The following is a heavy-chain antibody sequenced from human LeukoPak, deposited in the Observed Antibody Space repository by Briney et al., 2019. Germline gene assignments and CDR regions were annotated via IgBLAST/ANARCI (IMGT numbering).Heavy chain of an antibody. CDR2: ISSSSSYI. V-gene: IGHV3-21*01. Sequence: GGSLRLSCAASGFTFSSYSMNWVRQAPGKGLEWVSSISSSSSYIYYADSVKGRFTISRDNAKNSLYLQMNSLRAEDTAVYYCARDYDILTGYYRSFDYWGQGTLVTVSS. D-gene: IGHD3-9*01. J-gene: IGHJ4*02. CDR3: ARDYDILTGYYRSFDY. CDR1: GFTFSSYS.